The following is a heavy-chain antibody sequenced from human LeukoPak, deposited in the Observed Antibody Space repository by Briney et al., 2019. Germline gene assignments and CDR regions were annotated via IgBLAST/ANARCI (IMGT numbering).Heavy chain of an antibody. CDR1: GFTFSSYW. D-gene: IGHD3-9*01. CDR3: AREAYYDILTGHYGGSRWFDP. V-gene: IGHV3-7*01. J-gene: IGHJ5*02. Sequence: GDSLRLSCAASGFTFSSYWMSWVRQAPGKGLEWVANIKQDGSEKYYVDSVKGRFTISRDNAKNSLYLQMNSLRAEDTAVYYCAREAYYDILTGHYGGSRWFDPWGQGTLVTVSS. CDR2: IKQDGSEK.